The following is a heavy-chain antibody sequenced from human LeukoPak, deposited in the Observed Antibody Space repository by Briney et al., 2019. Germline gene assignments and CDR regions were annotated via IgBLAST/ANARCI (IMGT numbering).Heavy chain of an antibody. D-gene: IGHD5-12*01. CDR1: GFTFRSYW. Sequence: GGSLRLSCAASGFTFRSYWMSWVRQAPGKGLEWVANIKEDGSEKYYADSVKGRFTISRDNSKNTLYLQMNSLRAEDTAVYYCARDGADSGYDYVDYWGQGTLVTVSS. V-gene: IGHV3-7*01. J-gene: IGHJ4*02. CDR3: ARDGADSGYDYVDY. CDR2: IKEDGSEK.